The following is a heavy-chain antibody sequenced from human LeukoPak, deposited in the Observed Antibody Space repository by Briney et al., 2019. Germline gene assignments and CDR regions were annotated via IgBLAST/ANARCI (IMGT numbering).Heavy chain of an antibody. Sequence: GGSLRLSCAASGFTFSGSAMHWVRQASGKGLEWVGRIRSKANSYATAYAASVKGRFTISRDDSKNTAYLQMNSLKTEDTAVYYCARDTYYYDSSGYAVYFDLWGRGTLVTVSS. D-gene: IGHD3-22*01. CDR3: ARDTYYYDSSGYAVYFDL. V-gene: IGHV3-73*01. CDR2: IRSKANSYAT. J-gene: IGHJ2*01. CDR1: GFTFSGSA.